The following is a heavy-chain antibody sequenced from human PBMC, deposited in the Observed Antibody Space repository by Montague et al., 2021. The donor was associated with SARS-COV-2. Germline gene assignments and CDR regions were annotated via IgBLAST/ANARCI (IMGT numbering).Heavy chain of an antibody. CDR3: ASTYGGNLGYNYYYMDV. D-gene: IGHD4-23*01. Sequence: TLSLTCTVSGGSISSGGYYWSWIRQPPGKGLEWIGYIYYSGSTYYNPSLKSRVTISVDTSKNQFSLKLSSVTAADTAVYYCASTYGGNLGYNYYYMDVWGQGTTVTVSS. J-gene: IGHJ6*03. CDR2: IYYSGST. CDR1: GGSISSGGYY. V-gene: IGHV4-31*03.